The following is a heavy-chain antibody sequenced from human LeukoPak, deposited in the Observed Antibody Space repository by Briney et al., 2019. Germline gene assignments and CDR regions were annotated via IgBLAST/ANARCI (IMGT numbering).Heavy chain of an antibody. CDR3: ARETAIVGARYYFDY. CDR1: GGSISSSSYY. J-gene: IGHJ4*02. D-gene: IGHD1-26*01. Sequence: SETLSLTCTVSGGSISSSSYYWGWIRQPPGKGLEWIGSIYYSGSTYYNPSLKSRVTISVDTSKNQFSLKLSSVTAADTAVYYCARETAIVGARYYFDYWGQGTLVTVSS. V-gene: IGHV4-39*07. CDR2: IYYSGST.